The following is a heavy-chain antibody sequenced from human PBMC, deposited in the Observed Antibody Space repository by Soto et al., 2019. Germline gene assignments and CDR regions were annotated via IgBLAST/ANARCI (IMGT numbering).Heavy chain of an antibody. V-gene: IGHV4-34*01. CDR2: INHSGST. Sequence: QVQLQQWGAGLLKPSETLSLTCAVYGGSFSGYYWSWIRQPPGKGLEWIGEINHSGSTNYNPSLKSRVTISVDTSKNPFSLKLSSVTAADTAVYYCARGHRLLWFGAGFSWFDPWGQGTLVTVSS. D-gene: IGHD3-10*01. CDR1: GGSFSGYY. CDR3: ARGHRLLWFGAGFSWFDP. J-gene: IGHJ5*02.